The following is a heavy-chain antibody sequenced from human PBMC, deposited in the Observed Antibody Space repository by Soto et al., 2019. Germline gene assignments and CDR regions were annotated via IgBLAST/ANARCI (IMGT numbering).Heavy chain of an antibody. J-gene: IGHJ4*02. V-gene: IGHV3-23*01. Sequence: PGGSLRLSCAASGFTFISYAMSWGRQAPWKGLEWVSAISGSGGSTYYADSVKGRFTISRDNSKNTLYLQMNSLRAEDTAVYYCAKRSLISGTTRTLIDYWGQGTLVTVSS. D-gene: IGHD1-20*01. CDR3: AKRSLISGTTRTLIDY. CDR2: ISGSGGST. CDR1: GFTFISYA.